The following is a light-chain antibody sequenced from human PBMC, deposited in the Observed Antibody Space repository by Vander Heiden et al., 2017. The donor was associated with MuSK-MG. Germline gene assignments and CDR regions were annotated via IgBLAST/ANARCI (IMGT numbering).Light chain of an antibody. Sequence: QSVLTQPPSVSAAPGQKVTISCSGSSSNIGNNYVSWYQQLPGTAPKLLIYDNNKRPSGIPDRFSGSKSGTSATLGITGLQTGDEADYYCGTWDSSLSAAVFGGGTQLTVI. J-gene: IGLJ7*01. CDR2: DNN. CDR1: SSNIGNNY. CDR3: GTWDSSLSAAV. V-gene: IGLV1-51*01.